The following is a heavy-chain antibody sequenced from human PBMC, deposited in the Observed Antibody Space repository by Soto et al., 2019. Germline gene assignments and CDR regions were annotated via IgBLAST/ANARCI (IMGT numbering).Heavy chain of an antibody. CDR3: ASIKARGYCSGGSCYFAFDI. J-gene: IGHJ3*02. CDR1: GFTFSSYS. CDR2: ISSSSSYI. D-gene: IGHD2-15*01. V-gene: IGHV3-21*01. Sequence: AGGSLRLSCAASGFTFSSYSMNWVRQAPGKGLEWVSSISSSSSYIYYADSVKSRFTISRDNAKNSLYLQMNSLRAEDTTVYYCASIKARGYCSGGSCYFAFDIWGQGTMVTVSS.